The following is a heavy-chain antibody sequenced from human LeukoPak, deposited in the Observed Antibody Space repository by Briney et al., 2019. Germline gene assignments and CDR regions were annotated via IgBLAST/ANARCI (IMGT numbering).Heavy chain of an antibody. CDR2: IGIAGDT. CDR1: GFTFSSYD. CDR3: ARGGIAAAGTVHWFDP. J-gene: IGHJ5*02. V-gene: IGHV3-13*01. Sequence: GGSLRLSCAASGFTFSSYDMHWVRQATGKGLEWVSAIGIAGDTYYPGSVKGRFTISRENAKNSLYLQMNSLRAGDTAVYYCARGGIAAAGTVHWFDPWGQGTLVTVSS. D-gene: IGHD6-13*01.